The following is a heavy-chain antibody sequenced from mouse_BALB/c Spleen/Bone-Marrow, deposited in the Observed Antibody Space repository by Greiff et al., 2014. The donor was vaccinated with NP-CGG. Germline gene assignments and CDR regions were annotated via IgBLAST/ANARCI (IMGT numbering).Heavy chain of an antibody. V-gene: IGHV5-9-4*01. CDR2: ISGGGSYT. Sequence: EVQLVESGGGLVKPGGSLKLSCAASGFTFSDYAMSWVRQSPEKRLEWVAEISGGGSYTYYPDTVTGRFTISRDNAKNTLYLEMSSLKSEDTVIYYCARVIGTRCFDAWGAGTTVTVSS. J-gene: IGHJ1*01. CDR3: ARVIGTRCFDA. D-gene: IGHD4-1*01. CDR1: GFTFSDYA.